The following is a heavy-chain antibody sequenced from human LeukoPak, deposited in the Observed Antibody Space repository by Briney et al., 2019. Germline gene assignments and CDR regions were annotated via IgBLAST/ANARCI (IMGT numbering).Heavy chain of an antibody. J-gene: IGHJ4*02. CDR3: ARGLPLKPLYCSSTSCYKSPQFDY. D-gene: IGHD2-2*02. Sequence: SETLSLTCAVYGGSSSGYYWSWIRQPPGKGLEWIGEINHSGSTNYNPSLKSRVTISVDTSKNQFSLKLSSVTAADTAVYYCARGLPLKPLYCSSTSCYKSPQFDYWGQGTLVTVSS. CDR2: INHSGST. CDR1: GGSSSGYY. V-gene: IGHV4-34*01.